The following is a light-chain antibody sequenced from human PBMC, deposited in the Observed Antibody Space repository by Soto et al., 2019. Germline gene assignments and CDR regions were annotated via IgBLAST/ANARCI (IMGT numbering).Light chain of an antibody. CDR3: QHYNSYSEA. V-gene: IGKV1-5*01. CDR2: DAS. Sequence: EIQMTQSPSTLSASIGDRVTITCRASESIRTWLAWYQHKPGKAPKFLIYDASTLKSGVPSRFSGSGSGTEFTLTISSLQPDDFATYYCQHYNSYSEAFGQGTKVDIK. CDR1: ESIRTW. J-gene: IGKJ1*01.